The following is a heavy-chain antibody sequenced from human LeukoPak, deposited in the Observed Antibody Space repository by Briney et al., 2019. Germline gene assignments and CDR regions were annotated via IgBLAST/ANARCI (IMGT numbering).Heavy chain of an antibody. D-gene: IGHD6-13*01. CDR1: GFTFSSWR. V-gene: IGHV3-74*01. CDR3: HPLGYTTN. Sequence: GGFLGISLAGPGFTFSSWRMDLGRPASGKGLVWVSLSKEDGTRTNYADSVMGRFTVSRDNAKNTLYLQMNSLSAEDTAVYYCHPLGYTTNWGQGALVTVSS. CDR2: SKEDGTRT. J-gene: IGHJ4*02.